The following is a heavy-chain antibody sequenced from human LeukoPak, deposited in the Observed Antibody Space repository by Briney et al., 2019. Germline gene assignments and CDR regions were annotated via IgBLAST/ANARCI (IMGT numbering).Heavy chain of an antibody. CDR3: AKDLLYYGPGTYYNAAEYFQF. Sequence: PGGSLRLSCAASGLTFSSYAMHWVRQAPGKGLEWMAVISYDGSNKDYADSVKGRFTISRDNSRNTLSLQMNSLRPEDTAVYYCAKDLLYYGPGTYYNAAEYFQFWGQGTQVTVSS. CDR1: GLTFSSYA. J-gene: IGHJ1*01. CDR2: ISYDGSNK. V-gene: IGHV3-30*18. D-gene: IGHD3-10*01.